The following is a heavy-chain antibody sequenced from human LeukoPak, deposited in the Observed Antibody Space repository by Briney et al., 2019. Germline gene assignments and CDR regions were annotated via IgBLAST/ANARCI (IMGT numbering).Heavy chain of an antibody. D-gene: IGHD6-13*01. CDR1: GGSFSGHY. CDR2: INHSGST. V-gene: IGHV4-34*01. Sequence: LETLSLTCAVYGGSFSGHYWSWIRQPPRKGLEWIGEINHSGSTNYNPSLKSRVTISVDTSKNQFSLKLSSVTAADTAVYYCAGHRNLAAAVENWGQGTLVTVSS. CDR3: AGHRNLAAAVEN. J-gene: IGHJ4*02.